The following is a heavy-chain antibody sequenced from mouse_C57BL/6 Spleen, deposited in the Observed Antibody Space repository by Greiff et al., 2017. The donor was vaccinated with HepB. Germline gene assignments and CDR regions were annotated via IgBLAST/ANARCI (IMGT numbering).Heavy chain of an antibody. Sequence: VQLQQSGAELVKPGASVKLSCKASGYTFTSYWMHWVKQRPGRGLEWIGRIDPNSGGTKYNEKFKSKATMTVDKPSSTAYMQLSSLTSEDSAVYYCARDPPDYYGSPYYAMDYWGQGTSVTVSS. CDR2: IDPNSGGT. V-gene: IGHV1-72*01. CDR3: ARDPPDYYGSPYYAMDY. CDR1: GYTFTSYW. D-gene: IGHD1-1*01. J-gene: IGHJ4*01.